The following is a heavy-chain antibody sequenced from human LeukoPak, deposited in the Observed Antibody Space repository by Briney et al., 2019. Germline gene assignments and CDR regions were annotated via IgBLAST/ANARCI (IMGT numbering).Heavy chain of an antibody. CDR3: ARGLRWLQSRYFDY. CDR2: INHSGST. J-gene: IGHJ4*02. D-gene: IGHD5-24*01. CDR1: GGSFSGYY. Sequence: SETLSLTCAVYGGSFSGYYWRWIRQPPGKGLEWIGEINHSGSTNYNPSLKSRVTISVDTSKNQFSLKLSSVTAADTAVYYCARGLRWLQSRYFDYWGQGTLVTVSS. V-gene: IGHV4-34*01.